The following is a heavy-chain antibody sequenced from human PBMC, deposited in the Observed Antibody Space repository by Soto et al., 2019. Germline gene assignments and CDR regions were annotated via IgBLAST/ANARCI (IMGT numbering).Heavy chain of an antibody. D-gene: IGHD3-10*01. V-gene: IGHV4-30-2*03. CDR3: ARRDYYGSGSYVEFDY. J-gene: IGHJ4*02. Sequence: TSETLSLTCAVSGGSISSGGYSWSWIRQPPGKGLEWIGYMYYSGSTYYNPSLKSRVTISVDTSKNQFSLKLSSVTAADTAVYYCARRDYYGSGSYVEFDYWGQGTLVTVSS. CDR1: GGSISSGGYS. CDR2: MYYSGST.